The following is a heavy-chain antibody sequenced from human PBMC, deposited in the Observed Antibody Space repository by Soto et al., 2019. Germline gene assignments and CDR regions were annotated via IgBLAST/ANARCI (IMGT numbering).Heavy chain of an antibody. CDR1: GFTFRNYN. V-gene: IGHV3-48*02. D-gene: IGHD3-10*01. Sequence: EVPLVESGGGLVQPGESLRLSCAGSGFTFRNYNMNWVRQPPGKGLEWVSFISSSGTVIYDGDSVKGRFTISRDNAKNSLYLQMNSLRDEDTAVYYCERITDIYERYWGQGTLVTVSS. CDR2: ISSSGTVI. CDR3: ERITDIYERY. J-gene: IGHJ4*02.